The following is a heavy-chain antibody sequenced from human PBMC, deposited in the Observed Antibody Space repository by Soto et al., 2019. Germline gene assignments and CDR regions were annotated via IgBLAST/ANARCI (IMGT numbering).Heavy chain of an antibody. V-gene: IGHV6-1*01. J-gene: IGHJ4*02. D-gene: IGHD2-8*01. Sequence: SQTLSLTCAISGDSVSSNSAAWNWIRQSPSRGLEWLGRTYYRSKWYTDYAVSVKSRITINPDTSKNQFSLQLNSVTPEDTAVYYCAREPYCTNGVCAYYFDYWGQGTLVTV. CDR3: AREPYCTNGVCAYYFDY. CDR1: GDSVSSNSAA. CDR2: TYYRSKWYT.